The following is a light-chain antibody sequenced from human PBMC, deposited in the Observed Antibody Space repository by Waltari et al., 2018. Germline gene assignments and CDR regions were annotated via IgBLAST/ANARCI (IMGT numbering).Light chain of an antibody. Sequence: QSVLTQPPSASGTPGQRVTISCSGRRSTIGSNSVNWYQQLPGTAPKLLIYSSNQRPSGVPDRFSGSKSGTSASLAISGLQSEDEADYYCTGWDDSLNGVVFGGGTKLTVL. V-gene: IGLV1-44*01. CDR3: TGWDDSLNGVV. CDR2: SSN. CDR1: RSTIGSNS. J-gene: IGLJ2*01.